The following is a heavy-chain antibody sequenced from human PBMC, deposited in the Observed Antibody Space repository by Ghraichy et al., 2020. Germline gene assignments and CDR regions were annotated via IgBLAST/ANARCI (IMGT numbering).Heavy chain of an antibody. CDR2: INHSGST. V-gene: IGHV4-34*01. D-gene: IGHD3-3*01. Sequence: SETLSLTCAVYGGSFSGYYWSWIRQPPGKGLEWIGEINHSGSTNYNPSLKSRVTISVDTSKNQFSLKLSSVTAADTAVYYCAICFGVVPAFDYWGQGTLVTVSS. J-gene: IGHJ4*02. CDR3: AICFGVVPAFDY. CDR1: GGSFSGYY.